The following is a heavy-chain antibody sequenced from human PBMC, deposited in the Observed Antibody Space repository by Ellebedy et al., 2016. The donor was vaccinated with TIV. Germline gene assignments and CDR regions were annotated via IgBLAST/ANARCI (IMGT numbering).Heavy chain of an antibody. CDR2: INQVGNEK. J-gene: IGHJ4*02. CDR1: GFPHSSFW. V-gene: IGHV3-7*03. CDR3: VSAARGSNCCEDY. D-gene: IGHD2-21*01. Sequence: GESLKISCGASGFPHSSFWMGWVRRAPGKGLEWVATINQVGNEKYYVDSVKGRFTISRDNAKTSLYLQRNRLRAEDTAVYSCVSAARGSNCCEDYWGQGTLVTVSS.